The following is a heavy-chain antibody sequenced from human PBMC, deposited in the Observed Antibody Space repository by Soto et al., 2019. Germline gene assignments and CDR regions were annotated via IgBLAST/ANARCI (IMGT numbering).Heavy chain of an antibody. Sequence: VQSGAEVKKPGASVKVSCKASGDTFISSGISWVRQAPGQGLEWMGWISGYKGDTNYAQKFQGRVTLTTDTSTSPADMELRSLTPGDTAIYYCARIEYCSGGNCYSAFDIWGQWTLVTVSS. J-gene: IGHJ3*02. CDR2: ISGYKGDT. CDR1: GDTFISSG. CDR3: ARIEYCSGGNCYSAFDI. V-gene: IGHV1-18*01. D-gene: IGHD2-15*01.